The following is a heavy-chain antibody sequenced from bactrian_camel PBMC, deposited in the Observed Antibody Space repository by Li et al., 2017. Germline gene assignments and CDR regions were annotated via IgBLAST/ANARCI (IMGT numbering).Heavy chain of an antibody. CDR2: VNWGGTTI. Sequence: VESGGGLVQPGGSVRLSCAASGFTFSNYAMNWVRQAPGKGLEWVAFVNWGGTTIDYADSVKGRFAASRANDEDTLYLQMNSLKPEDTAVYYCVIVRYYGMNFWGKGTQVTVS. CDR1: GFTFSNYA. J-gene: IGHJ7*01. V-gene: IGHV3S35*01.